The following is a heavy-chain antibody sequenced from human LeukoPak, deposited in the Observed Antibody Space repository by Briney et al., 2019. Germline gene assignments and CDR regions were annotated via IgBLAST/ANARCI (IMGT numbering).Heavy chain of an antibody. Sequence: QPGGSLRLSCAASGFTYSIYEMNWVRQAPGKGLEWVVVISYDGGNKYYADSVKGRFAISRDNSKNTLYLQMNSLRAEDTAVYYCAKGTHYYDSSGYWGAFDIWGQGTMVTVSS. CDR1: GFTYSIYE. J-gene: IGHJ3*02. CDR3: AKGTHYYDSSGYWGAFDI. D-gene: IGHD3-22*01. V-gene: IGHV3-30*18. CDR2: ISYDGGNK.